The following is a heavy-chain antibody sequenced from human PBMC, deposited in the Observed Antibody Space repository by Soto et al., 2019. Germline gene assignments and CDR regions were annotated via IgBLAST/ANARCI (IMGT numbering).Heavy chain of an antibody. CDR3: AREYSHES. Sequence: GGSLRLSCAASGFTVSSKYMNWVRQAPGKGLEWVSVIYGGGATYYADYVKGRFTIFRDNYKNTLYLQLNSPRAEHTAMYYCAREYSHESWGQGTLVTVSS. V-gene: IGHV3-53*01. J-gene: IGHJ5*02. CDR1: GFTVSSKY. CDR2: IYGGGAT. D-gene: IGHD2-15*01.